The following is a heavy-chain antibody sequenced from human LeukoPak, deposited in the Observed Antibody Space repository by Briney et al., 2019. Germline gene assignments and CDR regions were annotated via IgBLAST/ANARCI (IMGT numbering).Heavy chain of an antibody. Sequence: SVKVSCKASGGTFSSYAISWVRQAPGQGPEWMGGIIPIFGTANYAQKFQGRVTITADESTSTAYMELSSLRSEDTAVYYCARVVYNWNNKRTYYYYYGMDVWGQGTTVTVSS. CDR3: ARVVYNWNNKRTYYYYYGMDV. V-gene: IGHV1-69*13. J-gene: IGHJ6*02. CDR2: IIPIFGTA. D-gene: IGHD1/OR15-1a*01. CDR1: GGTFSSYA.